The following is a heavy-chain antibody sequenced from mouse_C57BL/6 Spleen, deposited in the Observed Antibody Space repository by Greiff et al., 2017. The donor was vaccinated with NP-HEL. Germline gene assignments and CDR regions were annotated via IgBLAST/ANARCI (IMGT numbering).Heavy chain of an antibody. CDR1: GFTFSDYG. CDR3: SRHGSKAWFAY. J-gene: IGHJ3*01. Sequence: EVQLLESGGGLVKPGGSLKLSCAASGFTFSDYGMHWVRQAPEKGLEWVAYISSGSSTIYYAETVKGRFTISRDNAKNTLFLQMTSLRSEDTAMSYCSRHGSKAWFAYWGQGTLVTVSA. CDR2: ISSGSSTI. V-gene: IGHV5-17*01. D-gene: IGHD1-1*01.